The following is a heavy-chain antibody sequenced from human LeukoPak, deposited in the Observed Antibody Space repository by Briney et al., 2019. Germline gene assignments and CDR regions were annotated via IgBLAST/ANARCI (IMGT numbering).Heavy chain of an antibody. J-gene: IGHJ5*02. V-gene: IGHV4-39*07. CDR1: GGFISSSPYY. Sequence: PSETLSLTCTVSGGFISSSPYYWGWIRQPPGKGLEWIANIYSTGSTFYNPSLKSRVTISVDTSKNQFSLKLSSVTAADTAVYYCARVGFGELMVNWFDPWGQGTLVTVSS. CDR2: IYSTGST. CDR3: ARVGFGELMVNWFDP. D-gene: IGHD3-10*01.